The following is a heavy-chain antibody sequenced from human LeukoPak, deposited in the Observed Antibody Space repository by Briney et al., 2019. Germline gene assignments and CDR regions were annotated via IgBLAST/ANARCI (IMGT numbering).Heavy chain of an antibody. CDR3: AKDPNGDYVGAFDS. CDR2: IHGSGETT. D-gene: IGHD4-17*01. CDR1: ALRFSSFA. Sequence: GGSLRLSCAASALRFSSFAMTWVRQVPGKGLEWVSGIHGSGETTYYADSVKGRFTISRVNSREMLYLQMNSLRVEDTAVYYCAKDPNGDYVGAFDSWGQGTMVTVSS. J-gene: IGHJ3*02. V-gene: IGHV3-23*01.